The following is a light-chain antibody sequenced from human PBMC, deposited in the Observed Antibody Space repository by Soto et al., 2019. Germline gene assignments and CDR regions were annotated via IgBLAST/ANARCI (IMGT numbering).Light chain of an antibody. J-gene: IGLJ2*01. Sequence: QSALTQPASVSGSPGQSITISCTGTSSDVGGYNHVAWYQQYPGKAPKLIIFVVSDRPSGISNRFSGSKSANTASLSISGLQAEDEADYYCSSYKRGATLVFGGGTKLTVL. CDR2: VVS. CDR1: SSDVGGYNH. CDR3: SSYKRGATLV. V-gene: IGLV2-14*01.